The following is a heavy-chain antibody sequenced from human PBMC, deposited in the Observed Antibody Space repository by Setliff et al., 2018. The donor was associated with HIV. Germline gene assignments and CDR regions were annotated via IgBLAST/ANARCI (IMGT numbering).Heavy chain of an antibody. Sequence: SETLSLTCTVSGGSISSSSYFWGWIRQPPGKGLEWIGSVYYSGNTYYNPSLKSRVTISVDTSKNQFSLKLSSVTAADTAVYYCARQRSGYNYPYYYPSYMDVWGKGTTVTVSS. V-gene: IGHV4-39*01. CDR1: GGSISSSSYF. J-gene: IGHJ6*03. CDR2: VYYSGNT. CDR3: ARQRSGYNYPYYYPSYMDV. D-gene: IGHD5-12*01.